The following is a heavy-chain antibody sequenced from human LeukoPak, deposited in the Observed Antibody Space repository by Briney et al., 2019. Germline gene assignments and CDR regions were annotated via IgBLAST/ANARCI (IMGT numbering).Heavy chain of an antibody. CDR2: IYSSGST. J-gene: IGHJ4*02. Sequence: PSETLSLTCTVSGGPISSYYWSWIRQPPGKGLEWIGYIYSSGSTTYNPSLKSRVTISVDTSKNQFSLKLSSVTAADTAVYYCARRYCSDGSCYSSLDFWGQGTLVTVSS. D-gene: IGHD2-15*01. CDR3: ARRYCSDGSCYSSLDF. V-gene: IGHV4-59*08. CDR1: GGPISSYY.